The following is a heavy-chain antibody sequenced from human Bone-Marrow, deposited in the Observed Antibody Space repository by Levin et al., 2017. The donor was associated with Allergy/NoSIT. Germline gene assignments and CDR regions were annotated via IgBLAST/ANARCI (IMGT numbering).Heavy chain of an antibody. D-gene: IGHD6-19*01. CDR2: IWYDGSNK. CDR3: ARDSSPHSGWYPRAEYFQH. CDR1: GFTFSSYG. V-gene: IGHV3-33*01. J-gene: IGHJ1*01. Sequence: TGGSLRLSCAASGFTFSSYGMHWVRQAPGKGLEWVAVIWYDGSNKYYADSVKGRFTISRDNSKNTLYLQMNSLRAEDTAVYYCARDSSPHSGWYPRAEYFQHWGQGTLVTVSS.